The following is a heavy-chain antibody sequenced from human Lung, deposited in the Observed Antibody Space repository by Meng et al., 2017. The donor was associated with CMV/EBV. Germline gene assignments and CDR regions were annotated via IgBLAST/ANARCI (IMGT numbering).Heavy chain of an antibody. Sequence: ESXKISXAASGFTFSSYSMNWVRQAPGKGLEWVSSISSSSSYIYYADSVKGRFTISRDNAKNSLYLQMNSLRAEDTAVYYCARYYDFWSGYQVANYYFDYWGQGTXVTVAS. CDR3: ARYYDFWSGYQVANYYFDY. V-gene: IGHV3-21*01. D-gene: IGHD3-3*01. CDR2: ISSSSSYI. CDR1: GFTFSSYS. J-gene: IGHJ4*02.